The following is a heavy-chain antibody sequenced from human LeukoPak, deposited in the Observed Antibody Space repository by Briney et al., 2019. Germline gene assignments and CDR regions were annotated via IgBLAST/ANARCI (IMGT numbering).Heavy chain of an antibody. J-gene: IGHJ4*02. Sequence: GGSLRLSCAASGFTFSSYAMHWVRQAPGKGLEWVAVISYDGSNKYYADSVKGRFTISRDNSKNTLYLQMNSLRAEDTAVCYCARGCSSTSCYSAYDYWGQGTLVTVSS. D-gene: IGHD2-2*01. CDR2: ISYDGSNK. CDR3: ARGCSSTSCYSAYDY. CDR1: GFTFSSYA. V-gene: IGHV3-30*01.